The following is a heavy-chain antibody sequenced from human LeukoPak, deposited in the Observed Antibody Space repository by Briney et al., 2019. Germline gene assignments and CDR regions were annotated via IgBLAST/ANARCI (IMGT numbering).Heavy chain of an antibody. V-gene: IGHV1-2*02. D-gene: IGHD6-6*01. CDR2: INPNSGGT. CDR1: GYTFTGYY. CDR3: AREIAARSHYYYYYMDV. J-gene: IGHJ6*03. Sequence: GASVKVSCKASGYTFTGYYMHWVRQAPGQGLEWMGWINPNSGGTNYARKFQGGVTMTRDTSISTAYMELSRLRSDDTAVYYCAREIAARSHYYYYYMDVWGKGTTVTVSS.